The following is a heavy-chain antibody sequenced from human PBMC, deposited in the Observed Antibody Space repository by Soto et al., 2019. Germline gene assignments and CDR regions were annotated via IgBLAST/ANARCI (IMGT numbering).Heavy chain of an antibody. Sequence: GGPLRLSCNFSFSMYSMDWVRQAPGKGLEWVASISSGSDFIKYADSVKGRFTISRDNTKNSVSLQMSSLRVEDTAMYYCTRDQGGSYDSWFDPWGRGTLVTVSS. J-gene: IGHJ5*02. CDR3: TRDQGGSYDSWFDP. CDR2: ISSGSDFI. V-gene: IGHV3-21*06. CDR1: FSMYS. D-gene: IGHD1-26*01.